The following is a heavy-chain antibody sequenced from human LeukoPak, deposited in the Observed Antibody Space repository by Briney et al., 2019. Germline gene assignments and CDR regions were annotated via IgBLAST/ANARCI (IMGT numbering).Heavy chain of an antibody. CDR1: GGSISSYY. J-gene: IGHJ6*03. V-gene: IGHV4-59*01. Sequence: PSETLSLTCTVSGGSISSYYWSWIRQPPGKGLEWIGYIYYGGSTNYNPSLKSRVTISVDTSKNQFSLKLSSVTAADTAVYYCARLWSGYSPEHYYYYYMDVWGKGTTVTVSS. CDR2: IYYGGST. CDR3: ARLWSGYSPEHYYYYYMDV. D-gene: IGHD3-3*01.